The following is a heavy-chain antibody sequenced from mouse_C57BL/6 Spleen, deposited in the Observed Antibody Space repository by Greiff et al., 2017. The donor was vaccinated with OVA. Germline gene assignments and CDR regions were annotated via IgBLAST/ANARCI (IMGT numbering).Heavy chain of an antibody. V-gene: IGHV6-3*01. CDR2: IRLKSDNYAT. Sequence: EVKLQESGGGLVQPGGSMKLSCVASGFTFSNYWMNWVRQSPEKGLEWVAQIRLKSDNYATHYAESVKGRFTISRDDSKSSVYLQMNNLRAEDTGIYYCTDYSPWFAYWGQGTLVTVSA. D-gene: IGHD2-12*01. CDR3: TDYSPWFAY. J-gene: IGHJ3*01. CDR1: GFTFSNYW.